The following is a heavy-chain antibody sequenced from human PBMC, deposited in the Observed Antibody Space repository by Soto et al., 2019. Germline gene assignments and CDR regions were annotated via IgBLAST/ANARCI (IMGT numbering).Heavy chain of an antibody. CDR3: ARDKGWRDYDSSGYYDPFDY. CDR2: IIPIFGTA. Sequence: GASVKVSCKASGGTFSSYAISWVRQAPGQGLEWMGGIIPIFGTANYAQKFQGRVTITADESTSTAYMELSSLRSEDTAVYYCARDKGWRDYDSSGYYDPFDYWGQGTLVTVSS. J-gene: IGHJ4*02. CDR1: GGTFSSYA. D-gene: IGHD3-22*01. V-gene: IGHV1-69*13.